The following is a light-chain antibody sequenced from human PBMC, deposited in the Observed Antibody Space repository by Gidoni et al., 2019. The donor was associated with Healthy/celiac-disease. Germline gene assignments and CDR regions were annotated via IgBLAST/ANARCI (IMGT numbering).Light chain of an antibody. CDR3: MQALQTPT. Sequence: DIVMTQSPLSLPVTPGEPASISCRSSQSLLHSNGYNYLDWYLQKPGQSPQLLIYLGSNRASGVPDRFSGSGSGTDFTLKISRVEAEDVGVYYCMQALQTPTFXQXTKLEFK. CDR2: LGS. V-gene: IGKV2-28*01. CDR1: QSLLHSNGYNY. J-gene: IGKJ2*01.